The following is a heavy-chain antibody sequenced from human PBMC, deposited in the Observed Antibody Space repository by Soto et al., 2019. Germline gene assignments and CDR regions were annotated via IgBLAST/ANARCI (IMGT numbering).Heavy chain of an antibody. Sequence: GGSLRLSCAASGFTFSSYAMHWVRQAPGKGLEWVAVISYDGSNKYYADSVKGRFTISRDNSKNTLYLQMNSLRAEDTAVYYCARDISPHTTYYYDSSEGPTDYWGQGTLVTVSS. J-gene: IGHJ4*02. CDR2: ISYDGSNK. CDR3: ARDISPHTTYYYDSSEGPTDY. D-gene: IGHD3-22*01. CDR1: GFTFSSYA. V-gene: IGHV3-30-3*01.